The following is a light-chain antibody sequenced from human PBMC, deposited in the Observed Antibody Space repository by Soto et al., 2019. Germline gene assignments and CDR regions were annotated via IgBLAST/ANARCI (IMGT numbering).Light chain of an antibody. CDR3: EQYNDYFRT. CDR2: KTS. Sequence: DIQMTQSPPTLSASVGARVTITCRASRSVGTWLAWYQQKPERAPNLLNYKTSTLKSGVPSRFSGSGSGTQFSLIINSLQPDDFATYYCEQYNDYFRTFGPGTKVEIE. J-gene: IGKJ1*01. CDR1: RSVGTW. V-gene: IGKV1-5*03.